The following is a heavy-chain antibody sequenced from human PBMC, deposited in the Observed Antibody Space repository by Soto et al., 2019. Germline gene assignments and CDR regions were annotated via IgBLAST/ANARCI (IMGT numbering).Heavy chain of an antibody. CDR2: ISYDGSNK. J-gene: IGHJ4*02. V-gene: IGHV3-30*03. Sequence: GGSLRLSCAASGFTFSSYGMHWVRQAPGKGLEWVAVISYDGSNKYYADSVKGRFTISRDNSKNTLYLQMNSLSFDDTVVYYCARVKSLAGHYWGQGTLVTVSS. D-gene: IGHD2-15*01. CDR1: GFTFSSYG. CDR3: ARVKSLAGHY.